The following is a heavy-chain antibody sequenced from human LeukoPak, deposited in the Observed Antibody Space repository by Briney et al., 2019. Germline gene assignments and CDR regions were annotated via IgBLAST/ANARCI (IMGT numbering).Heavy chain of an antibody. J-gene: IGHJ4*02. CDR3: ARDIGSGGWSL. Sequence: SQTLSLTCTVSGGSINSGAYYWSWIRQCPGKGLEWIGYIYYTGRAYYNPSLKSRVTISVDTSKNQFSLKLSSVTAADTAVYYCARDIGSGGWSLGGQGTLVTVSS. CDR1: GGSINSGAYY. CDR2: IYYTGRA. V-gene: IGHV4-31*03. D-gene: IGHD6-19*01.